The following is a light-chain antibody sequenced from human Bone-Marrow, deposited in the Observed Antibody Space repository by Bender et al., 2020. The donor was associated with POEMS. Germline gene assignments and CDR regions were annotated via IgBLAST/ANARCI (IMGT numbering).Light chain of an antibody. Sequence: QSALTQPASVSGSRGQSITISCTGTNTDVGSSDFVSWYQHLPGKAPKLLIFKVSYRPSGISDRFSGSKSGNTASLTISGLQPEDEADYYCGSYTGSNPLYVFGPGTKVTVL. CDR3: GSYTGSNPLYV. V-gene: IGLV2-14*01. CDR2: KVS. CDR1: NTDVGSSDF. J-gene: IGLJ1*01.